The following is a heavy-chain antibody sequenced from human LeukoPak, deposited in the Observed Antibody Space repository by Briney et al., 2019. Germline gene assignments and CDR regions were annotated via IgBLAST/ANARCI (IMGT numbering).Heavy chain of an antibody. D-gene: IGHD3-22*01. CDR2: ISGSGNTK. Sequence: PGGSLRLSCAASGFTFTSYSMNWVRQTPGKGLEWISYISGSGNTKFYADSVRGRFTVSIDKDKNSVHLQMDSLRADDTAIYYCARVVIRSPLYYYGMDVWGLGTTVTVSS. J-gene: IGHJ6*02. CDR3: ARVVIRSPLYYYGMDV. CDR1: GFTFTSYS. V-gene: IGHV3-48*01.